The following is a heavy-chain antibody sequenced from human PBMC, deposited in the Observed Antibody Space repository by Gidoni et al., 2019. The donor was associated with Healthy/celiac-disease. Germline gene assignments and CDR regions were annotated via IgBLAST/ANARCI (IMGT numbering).Heavy chain of an antibody. J-gene: IGHJ4*02. CDR3: AKDRGYSYVPFDY. CDR2: NSGSGGST. Sequence: EVQLLESGGGLVQPGGSLSFSCAASGFTFSSYDMSWVRQAPGKGLEWVSANSGSGGSTYYADSVKGRFTISRDNSKNTLYLQMNSLRAEDTAVYYCAKDRGYSYVPFDYWGQGTLVTVSS. D-gene: IGHD5-18*01. CDR1: GFTFSSYD. V-gene: IGHV3-23*01.